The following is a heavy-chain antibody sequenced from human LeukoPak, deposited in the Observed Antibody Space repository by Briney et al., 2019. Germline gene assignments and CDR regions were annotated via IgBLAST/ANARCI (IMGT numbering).Heavy chain of an antibody. D-gene: IGHD6-13*01. J-gene: IGHJ5*02. CDR1: GFTFSDYY. Sequence: GGSLRLSCAASGFTFSDYYMSWVRQVPGKGLEWVSYISNSGSTIYYADSVKGRFTVSRDNAMNSLYLQMNSLRAGDTAIYYCARFGSTSWTRWFDPWGQGTLVTVSS. CDR3: ARFGSTSWTRWFDP. V-gene: IGHV3-11*01. CDR2: ISNSGSTI.